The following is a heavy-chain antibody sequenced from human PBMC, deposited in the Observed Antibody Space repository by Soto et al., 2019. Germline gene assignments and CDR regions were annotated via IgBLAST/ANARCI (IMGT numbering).Heavy chain of an antibody. CDR3: ARYPYYYDSSGYKYFQH. J-gene: IGHJ1*01. Sequence: QVQLVQSGAEVKKPGASVKVSCKASGYTFTGYYMHWVRQAPGQGLEWMGWINPNSGGTNYAQKFQGWVTMTRDTSLSTAYMELSRLRSDDTAVYYCARYPYYYDSSGYKYFQHWGQGTLVTVSS. CDR1: GYTFTGYY. V-gene: IGHV1-2*04. CDR2: INPNSGGT. D-gene: IGHD3-22*01.